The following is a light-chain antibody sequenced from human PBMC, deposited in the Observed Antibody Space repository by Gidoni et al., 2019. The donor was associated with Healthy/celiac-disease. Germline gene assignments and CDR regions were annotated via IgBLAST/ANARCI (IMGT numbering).Light chain of an antibody. J-gene: IGLJ2*01. V-gene: IGLV3-21*04. CDR3: QVLDSSSDHVV. CDR1: NIGSKS. CDR2: YDS. Sequence: SYVLTQHPSVSVAPGKTARITCGGNNIGSKSVHWYQQKPGQAPVLVIYYDSDRPSGIPERFSGSNSGNTATLTISRLEAGDEADYYCQVLDSSSDHVVFGGGTKLTVL.